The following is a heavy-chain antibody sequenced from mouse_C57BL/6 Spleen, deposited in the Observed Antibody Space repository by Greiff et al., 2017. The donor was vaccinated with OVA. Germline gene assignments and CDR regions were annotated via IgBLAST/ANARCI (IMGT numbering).Heavy chain of an antibody. CDR3: TTPLLHYAMDY. Sequence: VQLKQSGAELVRPGASVKLSCTASGFNIKDDYMHWVKQRPEQGLEWIGWIDPENGDTEYASKFQGKATITADTSSNTAYLQLSSLTSEDTAVYYCTTPLLHYAMDYWGQGTSVTVSS. CDR2: IDPENGDT. CDR1: GFNIKDDY. D-gene: IGHD1-1*01. J-gene: IGHJ4*01. V-gene: IGHV14-4*01.